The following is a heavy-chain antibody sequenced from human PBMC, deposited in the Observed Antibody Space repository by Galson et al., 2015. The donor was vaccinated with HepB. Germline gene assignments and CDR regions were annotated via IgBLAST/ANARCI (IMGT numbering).Heavy chain of an antibody. CDR3: ARDSVSCFCCAFDV. CDR1: GFTFIAYY. J-gene: IGHJ3*01. Sequence: SLRLSCAASGFTFIAYYMSWVRQAPGKGLEWVANLNQGGSEKNSVDSVKGRFTISRDNVKNSLYLQMNSLRDEDTAVYHCARDSVSCFCCAFDVWSQATVVTASS. CDR2: LNQGGSEK. V-gene: IGHV3-7*01. D-gene: IGHD5/OR15-5a*01.